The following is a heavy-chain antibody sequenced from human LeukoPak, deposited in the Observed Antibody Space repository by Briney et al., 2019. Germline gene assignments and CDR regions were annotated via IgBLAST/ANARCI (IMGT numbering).Heavy chain of an antibody. CDR2: VSYSGGST. V-gene: IGHV3-23*01. Sequence: GGSLRLSCAASGFTFSSYSMSWVRQAPGEGLEWVSDVSYSGGSTYYADSVKGRFTISRDNSKNTLYLQMNSLRAEDTAVYYCAKARGYDQYYFDFWGQGTLVTVSS. CDR1: GFTFSSYS. D-gene: IGHD5-12*01. CDR3: AKARGYDQYYFDF. J-gene: IGHJ4*02.